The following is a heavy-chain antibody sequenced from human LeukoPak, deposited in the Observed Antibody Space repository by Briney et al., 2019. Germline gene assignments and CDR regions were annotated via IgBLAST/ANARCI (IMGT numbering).Heavy chain of an antibody. J-gene: IGHJ4*02. CDR1: GFTFSNAW. CDR3: TTFAFDYSSGYPFDY. CDR2: IKSKAAGGTT. V-gene: IGHV3-15*01. Sequence: GGSLRLSRAASGFTFSNAWMTWVRQAPGKGLEWVGRIKSKAAGGTTDYAAPVKGRFTISRDDSKNTLYLQMNSLKTEDTAVYYCTTFAFDYSSGYPFDYWGQGTLVTVSS. D-gene: IGHD3-22*01.